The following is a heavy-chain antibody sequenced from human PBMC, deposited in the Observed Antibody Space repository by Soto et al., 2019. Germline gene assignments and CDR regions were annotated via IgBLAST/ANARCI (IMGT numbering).Heavy chain of an antibody. Sequence: QVQLQESGPGLVKPSETLSLTCTVSGGSISNYYWSWIRQPPGKGLEWIGYVFYSGSTNHNPSLKSRVTISVDTSTNQFSLKLSSVTAADTAVYYCASHSSGSYLGLDYWGQGTLVTVSS. CDR1: GGSISNYY. D-gene: IGHD1-26*01. V-gene: IGHV4-59*08. J-gene: IGHJ4*02. CDR2: VFYSGST. CDR3: ASHSSGSYLGLDY.